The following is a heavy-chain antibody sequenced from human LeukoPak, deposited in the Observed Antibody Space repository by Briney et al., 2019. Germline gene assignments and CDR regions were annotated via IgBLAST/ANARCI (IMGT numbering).Heavy chain of an antibody. Sequence: PSETLSLTCTVSGGSINSYYWSWIRQPPGKGLEWIAYIFNSGRTNYNPSLRSRVTISVDTSKNQLSLKLNSVTAADTAVYYCVNVDNSGYYSLDYWGQGTLVSVSS. CDR3: VNVDNSGYYSLDY. CDR1: GGSINSYY. CDR2: IFNSGRT. D-gene: IGHD3-22*01. V-gene: IGHV4-59*08. J-gene: IGHJ4*02.